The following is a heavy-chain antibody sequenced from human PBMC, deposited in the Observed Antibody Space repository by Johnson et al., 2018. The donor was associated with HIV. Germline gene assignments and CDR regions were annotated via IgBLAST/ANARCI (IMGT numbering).Heavy chain of an antibody. J-gene: IGHJ3*02. V-gene: IGHV3-9*01. D-gene: IGHD1-26*01. Sequence: VQLVESGGGLVQPGRSLRLSCAASGFSFDDYGMHWVRQAPGKGLQWVSGISWNSGSIGYADSVKGRFTISRDNAENSLYLQVNSLRAEDTAFYYCAKDVELHGAFDIWGQGTMVTVSS. CDR2: ISWNSGSI. CDR1: GFSFDDYG. CDR3: AKDVELHGAFDI.